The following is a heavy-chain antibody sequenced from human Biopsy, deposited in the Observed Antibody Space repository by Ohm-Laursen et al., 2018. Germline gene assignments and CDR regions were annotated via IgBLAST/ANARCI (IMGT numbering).Heavy chain of an antibody. CDR1: GGSISGSS. CDR3: AKHGSGWTGDDAFHI. D-gene: IGHD6-19*01. CDR2: ISYSRDT. Sequence: GTLSLTCSVSGGSISGSSWSWIRQAPGKGLEWIGYISYSRDTNYNPSLKSRITISVDTSKNQFSLMLTSVTAADTAVYYCAKHGSGWTGDDAFHIWGQGTMVTVSS. J-gene: IGHJ3*02. V-gene: IGHV4-59*08.